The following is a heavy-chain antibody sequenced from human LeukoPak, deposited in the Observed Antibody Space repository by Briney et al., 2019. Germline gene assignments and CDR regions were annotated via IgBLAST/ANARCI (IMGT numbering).Heavy chain of an antibody. V-gene: IGHV4-34*01. D-gene: IGHD2-15*01. CDR3: ARANNYCSGGSCYPNGMDV. CDR1: GGSFSGYY. Sequence: PSETLSLTCAVYGGSFSGYYWSWIRQPPGKGLEWIGEINHSGSTNYNPSLKSRVTISVDTSKNQFSLKLSSVTAADTAVYYCARANNYCSGGSCYPNGMDVWGKGTTVTVSS. CDR2: INHSGST. J-gene: IGHJ6*04.